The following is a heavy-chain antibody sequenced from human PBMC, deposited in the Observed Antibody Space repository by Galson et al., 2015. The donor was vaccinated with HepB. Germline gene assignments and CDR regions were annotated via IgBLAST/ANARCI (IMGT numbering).Heavy chain of an antibody. Sequence: SETLSLTCAVYGGSFSDYYWSWIRQPPGKGLEWIGEINHSGSTHYNPSLKSRVTISVDTSKKQFSLGLCSVTAADTAVSFCARWPWTYCSSTSCYSYYGMDVWGQWTTVTVSS. CDR3: ARWPWTYCSSTSCYSYYGMDV. V-gene: IGHV4-34*01. CDR2: INHSGST. J-gene: IGHJ6*02. D-gene: IGHD2-2*01. CDR1: GGSFSDYY.